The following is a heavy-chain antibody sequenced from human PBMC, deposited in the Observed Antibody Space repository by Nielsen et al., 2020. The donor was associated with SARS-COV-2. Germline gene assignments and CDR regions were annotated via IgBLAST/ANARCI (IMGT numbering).Heavy chain of an antibody. CDR2: IIPFFPTT. Sequence: SVKVSCKASGGTFSSYAISWVRQAPGQGLEWMGGIIPFFPTTNYAEKFQGRVTITADKSTSTAYMELSSLRSEDTAVYYCARSKDGDYAGLPMFLAFDIWGQGTMVTVSS. V-gene: IGHV1-69*06. D-gene: IGHD4-17*01. CDR1: GGTFSSYA. J-gene: IGHJ3*02. CDR3: ARSKDGDYAGLPMFLAFDI.